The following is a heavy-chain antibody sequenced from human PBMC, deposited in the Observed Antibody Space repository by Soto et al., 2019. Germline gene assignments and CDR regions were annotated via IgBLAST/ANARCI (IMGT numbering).Heavy chain of an antibody. CDR2: VIGSGGST. D-gene: IGHD6-6*01. CDR1: GFTFSSYA. Sequence: PGGSLRLSCAASGFTFSSYAMSWVRQAPGKGLEWVSAVIGSGGSTYYADSVKGRFTITRDNSKNTTYLQMKSLRAEDTAVYYCAKDGRGARRLKDYYYYYMDVWGKGTTVTVSS. J-gene: IGHJ6*03. CDR3: AKDGRGARRLKDYYYYYMDV. V-gene: IGHV3-23*01.